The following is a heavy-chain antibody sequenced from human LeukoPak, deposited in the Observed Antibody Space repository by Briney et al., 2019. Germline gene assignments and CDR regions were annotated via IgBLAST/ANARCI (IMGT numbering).Heavy chain of an antibody. D-gene: IGHD3-10*01. CDR1: GFTVSSNY. V-gene: IGHV3-53*01. Sequence: PGGSLRLSCAASGFTVSSNYMSWVRPAPGKGLEWVSVIYSGGSTYYADSVKGRFTISRDNSKNTLYLQMNSLRAEYTAVYYCARASGDSDYFDYWGQGTLVTVSS. CDR2: IYSGGST. J-gene: IGHJ4*02. CDR3: ARASGDSDYFDY.